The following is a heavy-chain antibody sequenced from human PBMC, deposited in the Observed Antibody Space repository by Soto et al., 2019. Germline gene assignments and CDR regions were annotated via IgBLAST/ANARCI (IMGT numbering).Heavy chain of an antibody. D-gene: IGHD2-2*01. CDR2: INHSGRT. Sequence: SETLSPTCALYGGSFSGYYWSWIRQAPLNVLERIGEINHSGRTNYNPSLKSRISTSADTSKNHFSLRLSSVTAADTAVYYCARGPRCINTSCSNDYYHFGLDVWGQGPTVTV. J-gene: IGHJ6*02. V-gene: IGHV4-34*01. CDR3: ARGPRCINTSCSNDYYHFGLDV. CDR1: GGSFSGYY.